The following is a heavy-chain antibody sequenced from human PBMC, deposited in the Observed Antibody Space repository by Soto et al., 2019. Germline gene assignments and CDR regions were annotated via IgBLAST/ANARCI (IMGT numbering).Heavy chain of an antibody. CDR2: ISGGGDTT. J-gene: IGHJ4*02. CDR1: GFTFNNYA. D-gene: IGHD3-10*01. CDR3: AKGRGGSGSLTPRVDF. Sequence: EVQLLESGGGLVQPGGSLRLSCAASGFTFNNYAMTWVRQAPGKGLEWVSAISGGGDTTSYADSVKGRFTVSRDGSKNTLYLQRSSRRAKDAALYYCAKGRGGSGSLTPRVDFWGQGTLVTVSS. V-gene: IGHV3-23*01.